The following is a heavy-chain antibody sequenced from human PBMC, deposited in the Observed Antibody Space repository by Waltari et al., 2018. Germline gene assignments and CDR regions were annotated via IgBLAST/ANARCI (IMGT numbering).Heavy chain of an antibody. V-gene: IGHV1-69*16. CDR3: ARDGDYGGNAPSDY. CDR1: GGSFRRYS. D-gene: IGHD2-15*01. Sequence: QVQLVPSGAEVKKPGSSVKVSCTASGGSFRRYSINWVRQVPGQGLEWMGGRNPGLGIGDYAPKFPDRVTISADEFTRTAYMEVRSLLPEDTAVYYCARDGDYGGNAPSDYWGQGTLVTVSS. J-gene: IGHJ4*02. CDR2: RNPGLGIG.